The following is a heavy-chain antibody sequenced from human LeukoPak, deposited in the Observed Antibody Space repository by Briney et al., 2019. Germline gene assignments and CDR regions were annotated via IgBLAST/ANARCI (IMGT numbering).Heavy chain of an antibody. CDR3: ARGDLQKHTNRDIVVVPAARDEGALVFDY. CDR2: INHSGST. CDR1: GGSFSGYY. V-gene: IGHV4-34*01. D-gene: IGHD2-2*01. Sequence: PSETLSLTCAVYGGSFSGYYWSWIRQPPGKGLEWMGEINHSGSTNYNPSLKSRVTISVDTSKNQFSLKLSSVTAADTAVYYCARGDLQKHTNRDIVVVPAARDEGALVFDYWGQGTLVTVSS. J-gene: IGHJ4*02.